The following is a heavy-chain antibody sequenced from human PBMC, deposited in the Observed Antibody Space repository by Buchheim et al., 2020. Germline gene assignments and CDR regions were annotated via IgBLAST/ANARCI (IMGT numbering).Heavy chain of an antibody. D-gene: IGHD3-3*01. CDR2: IHYSGST. Sequence: QVQLQESGPVLVKPSQTLSLTCTVSGGSISSGDYYWSWIRQPPGKGLVWIGYIHYSGSTYSNPSLKCRVTISVDTSNKQFYLKLSSVTAADTAVYYCARRDYDFWSGYSKDWYFDLWGRGTL. J-gene: IGHJ2*01. CDR3: ARRDYDFWSGYSKDWYFDL. V-gene: IGHV4-30-4*01. CDR1: GGSISSGDYY.